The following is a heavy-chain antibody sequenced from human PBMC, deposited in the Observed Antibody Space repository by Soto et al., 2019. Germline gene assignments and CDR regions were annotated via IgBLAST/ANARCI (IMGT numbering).Heavy chain of an antibody. D-gene: IGHD3-22*01. CDR1: GYSFTSYW. Sequence: LGESLKISCKGSGYSFTSYWIGWVRQMPGKGLEWMGIIYPGDSDTRYSPSFQGQVTISADKSISTAYLQWSSLKASDTAMYYCARLDSSRYPPLSLSVYWYPGALVTVSS. CDR3: ARLDSSRYPPLSLSVY. CDR2: IYPGDSDT. V-gene: IGHV5-51*01. J-gene: IGHJ4*01.